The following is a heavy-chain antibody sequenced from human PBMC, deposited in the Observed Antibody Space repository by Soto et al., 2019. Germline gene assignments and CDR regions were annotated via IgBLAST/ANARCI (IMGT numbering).Heavy chain of an antibody. CDR2: IWYDGSNK. D-gene: IGHD3-3*01. V-gene: IGHV3-33*01. Sequence: QVQLVESGGGVVQPGRSLRLSCAASGFTFSSYGMHWVRQAPGKGLEWVAVIWYDGSNKYYADSVKGRFTISRDNSKNTLYLQMNSLRAEDTAVYYCARDEVGLGVLEWLSHYYYGMDVWGQGTTVTVSS. CDR3: ARDEVGLGVLEWLSHYYYGMDV. CDR1: GFTFSSYG. J-gene: IGHJ6*02.